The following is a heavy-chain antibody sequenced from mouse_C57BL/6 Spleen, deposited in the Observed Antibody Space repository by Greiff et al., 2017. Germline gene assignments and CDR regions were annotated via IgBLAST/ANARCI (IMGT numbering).Heavy chain of an antibody. V-gene: IGHV5-17*01. CDR2: ISSGSSTI. CDR3: ARSHYGSSHWYFDV. CDR1: GFTFSDYG. Sequence: EVKLMESGGGLVKPGGSLKLSCAASGFTFSDYGMHWVRQAPEKGLEWVAYISSGSSTIDYADTVKGRFTISRDNAKNTLFLQMTSLRSEDTAMYYCARSHYGSSHWYFDVWGTGTTVTVSS. D-gene: IGHD1-1*01. J-gene: IGHJ1*03.